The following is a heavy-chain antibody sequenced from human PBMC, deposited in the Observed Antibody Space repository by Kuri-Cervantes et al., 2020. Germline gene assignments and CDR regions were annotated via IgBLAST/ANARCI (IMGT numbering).Heavy chain of an antibody. CDR2: MYYTGST. V-gene: IGHV4-38-2*02. CDR1: GYSISTGYY. J-gene: IGHJ3*01. CDR3: TRVGDYYGAGRYGFDF. D-gene: IGHD3-10*01. Sequence: LRPSCTVPGYSISTGYYWGWIRQAPGKGLGWIWSMYYTGSTYNNPSLRSRATMSVDTSKTQFSLNLNSVTGADTVVYYCTRVGDYYGAGRYGFDFWGPGTVVTVSS.